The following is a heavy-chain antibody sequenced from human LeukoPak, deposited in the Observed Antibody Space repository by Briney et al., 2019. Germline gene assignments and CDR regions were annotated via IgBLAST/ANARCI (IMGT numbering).Heavy chain of an antibody. CDR2: IYYSGST. CDR3: ARAVSGRFDY. D-gene: IGHD6-19*01. J-gene: IGHJ4*02. CDR1: GGSFSGYY. V-gene: IGHV4-59*08. Sequence: XETLSLTCAVYGGSFSGYYWSWIRQPPGKGLEWTGYIYYSGSTNYNPSLKSRVTISVDTSKNQFSLKLSSVTAADTAIYYCARAVSGRFDYWGQGTLVTVSS.